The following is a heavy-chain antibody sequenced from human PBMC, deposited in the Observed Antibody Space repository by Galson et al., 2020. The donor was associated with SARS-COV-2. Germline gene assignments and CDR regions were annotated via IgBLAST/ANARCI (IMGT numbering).Heavy chain of an antibody. CDR2: ISYSGKT. CDR1: GGSITSGAYY. J-gene: IGHJ4*02. Sequence: SQTLSLTCAVSGGSITSGAYYWSWVRQHPGQGLEWIGYISYSGKTYCSPSFRSRVIVSRDTSKNLFSLNLSSVTAADTAVYYCAVQYNYLFDYWGQGTLVTVSS. V-gene: IGHV4-31*11. D-gene: IGHD1-1*01. CDR3: AVQYNYLFDY.